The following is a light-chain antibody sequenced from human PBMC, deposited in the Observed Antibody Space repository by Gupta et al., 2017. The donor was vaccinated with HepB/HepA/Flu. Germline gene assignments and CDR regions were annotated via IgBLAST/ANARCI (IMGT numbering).Light chain of an antibody. CDR2: DAS. CDR1: QGIDTY. Sequence: DIQLTQSPSFLSASVGDRVTISCRASQGIDTYLAWYQQKAGRAPNVLIYDASTLQSGVPSRFSGSGSGTEFTLTISSLQPEDFVTYYCRQRKEYPQTFGRGTXLDIK. J-gene: IGKJ2*01. V-gene: IGKV1-9*01. CDR3: RQRKEYPQT.